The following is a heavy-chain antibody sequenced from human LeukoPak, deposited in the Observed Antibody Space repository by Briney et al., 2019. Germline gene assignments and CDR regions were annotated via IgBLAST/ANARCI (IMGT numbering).Heavy chain of an antibody. V-gene: IGHV1-2*02. Sequence: ASVKVSCEASGYTFTGYYMHWVRQAPGQGLEWMGWINPNSGGTNYAQKFRGRVTMTRDTSISTAYMELSRLRSDDTAVYYCARDSGSYSLNYWGQGTLVTVSS. CDR3: ARDSGSYSLNY. J-gene: IGHJ4*02. CDR2: INPNSGGT. D-gene: IGHD1-26*01. CDR1: GYTFTGYY.